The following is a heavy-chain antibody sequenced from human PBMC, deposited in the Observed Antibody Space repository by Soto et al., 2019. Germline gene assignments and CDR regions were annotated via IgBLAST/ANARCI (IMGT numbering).Heavy chain of an antibody. Sequence: GGSLRLSCAASGFTFSSYGMHWVRQAPGKGLEWVAVISYDGSNKYYADSVKGRFTISRDNSKNTLYLQMNSLRAEDTAVYYCASLLDYSTYYYYGMDVWGQGTTVTGS. CDR2: ISYDGSNK. J-gene: IGHJ6*02. CDR1: GFTFSSYG. V-gene: IGHV3-30*03. CDR3: ASLLDYSTYYYYGMDV. D-gene: IGHD4-4*01.